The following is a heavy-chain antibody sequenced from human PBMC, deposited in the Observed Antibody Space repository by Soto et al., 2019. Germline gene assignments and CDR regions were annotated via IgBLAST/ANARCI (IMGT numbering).Heavy chain of an antibody. CDR3: AREYYYDSSGYYGYYYGMDV. V-gene: IGHV1-69*01. Sequence: QVQLVQSGAEVKKPGSSVKVSCKASGGTFSSYAISWVRQAPGQGLEWMGGIIPIFGTANYAQKFQGRVTITADEATSTAYMELSSLRSEDTAVYYCAREYYYDSSGYYGYYYGMDVWGQGTTVTVSS. D-gene: IGHD3-22*01. CDR1: GGTFSSYA. CDR2: IIPIFGTA. J-gene: IGHJ6*02.